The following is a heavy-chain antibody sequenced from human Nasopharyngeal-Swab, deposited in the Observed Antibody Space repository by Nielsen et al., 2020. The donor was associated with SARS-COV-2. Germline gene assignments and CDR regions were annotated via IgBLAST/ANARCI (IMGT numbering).Heavy chain of an antibody. CDR2: INPSGGST. D-gene: IGHD3-22*01. J-gene: IGHJ6*02. CDR3: AREDYYDSSGYPPNYYYGMDV. Sequence: WVRQAPGQGLEWMGIINPSGGSTSYAQKFQGRVTMTRDTSTSTVYMELSSLRSEDTAVYYCAREDYYDSSGYPPNYYYGMDVWGQGTTVTVSS. V-gene: IGHV1-46*01.